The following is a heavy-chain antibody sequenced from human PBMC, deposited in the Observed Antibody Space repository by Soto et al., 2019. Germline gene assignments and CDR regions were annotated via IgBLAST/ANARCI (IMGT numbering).Heavy chain of an antibody. Sequence: GGSLRLSCAASGFTFSSYAMHWVRQAPGKGLEWVAVISYDGSNKYYADSVKGRFTISRDNSKNTLYLQMNSLRAEDTAVYYCARDRDFWSGYYLPPPSYFDYWGQGTLVTVSS. V-gene: IGHV3-30-3*01. J-gene: IGHJ4*02. CDR3: ARDRDFWSGYYLPPPSYFDY. CDR2: ISYDGSNK. CDR1: GFTFSSYA. D-gene: IGHD3-3*01.